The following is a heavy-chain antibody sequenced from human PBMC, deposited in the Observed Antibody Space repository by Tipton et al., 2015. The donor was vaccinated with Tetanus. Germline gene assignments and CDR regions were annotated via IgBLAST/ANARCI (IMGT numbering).Heavy chain of an antibody. J-gene: IGHJ6*02. Sequence: QLVQSGAEVKKPGSSVRVSCKTSGGTFNSYAISWVRQAPGQGLEWMGGIFPQFGTSNYAPKFQDRVTMTRDTSTSTVYMELSSLRSEDTAVYYCARGPTVTTAHYYYGMDVWGQGTTVTVSS. D-gene: IGHD4-11*01. CDR1: GGTFNSYA. CDR2: IFPQFGTS. V-gene: IGHV1-69*06. CDR3: ARGPTVTTAHYYYGMDV.